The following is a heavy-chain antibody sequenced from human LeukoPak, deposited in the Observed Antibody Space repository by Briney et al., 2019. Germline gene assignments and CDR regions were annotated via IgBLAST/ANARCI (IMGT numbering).Heavy chain of an antibody. V-gene: IGHV4-59*01. J-gene: IGHJ4*02. CDR1: GGSISSYY. Sequence: KPSETLSLTCTVSGGSISSYYWSWIRQPPXXGLEWIGYIYYSGSTNYNPSLKSRVTISVDTSKNQFSLKLSSVTAADTAVYYCARSTEIAPDQFDYWGQGTLVTVSS. CDR2: IYYSGST. D-gene: IGHD4-17*01. CDR3: ARSTEIAPDQFDY.